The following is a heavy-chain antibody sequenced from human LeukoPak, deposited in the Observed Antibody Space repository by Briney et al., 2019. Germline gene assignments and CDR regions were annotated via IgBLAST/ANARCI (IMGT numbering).Heavy chain of an antibody. Sequence: GGSLRLSCVASGFSVSSYGMSWVRQAPGRAPEWVSLLYSNGGTYYADSVKGRFIISRDNSKNTLYLQMNNLRVEDTAVYHCVRDRAEGRAWVEFDHWGQGTVVTVSS. V-gene: IGHV3-66*03. CDR2: LYSNGGT. J-gene: IGHJ5*02. CDR3: VRDRAEGRAWVEFDH. CDR1: GFSVSSYG.